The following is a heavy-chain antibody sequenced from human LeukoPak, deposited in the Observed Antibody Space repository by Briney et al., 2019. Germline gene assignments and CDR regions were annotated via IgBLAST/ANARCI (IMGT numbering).Heavy chain of an antibody. CDR3: AISYYDSSGYFDY. CDR2: ISSSSSYI. CDR1: GFTFSSYS. D-gene: IGHD3-22*01. V-gene: IGHV3-21*01. J-gene: IGHJ4*02. Sequence: GGSLRLSCAASGFTFSSYSMNWVRQAPGKGLEWVSSISSSSSYIYYADSVKGRFTTSRDNAKNSLYLQMNSLRAEDTAVYYCAISYYDSSGYFDYWGQGTLVTVSS.